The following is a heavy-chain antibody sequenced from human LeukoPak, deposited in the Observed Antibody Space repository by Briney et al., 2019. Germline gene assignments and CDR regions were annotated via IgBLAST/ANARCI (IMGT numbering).Heavy chain of an antibody. D-gene: IGHD1-26*01. CDR2: ISGSGGST. V-gene: IGHV3-23*01. J-gene: IGHJ3*02. Sequence: GGSLRLSCAASGFTFSSYAMSWVRQAPGKGLEWVSAISGSGGSTYYADSVKGRFTISRDNSKNSLYLQMNSLRAEDTALYYCARGGSYLAFDIWGQGTMVTVSS. CDR1: GFTFSSYA. CDR3: ARGGSYLAFDI.